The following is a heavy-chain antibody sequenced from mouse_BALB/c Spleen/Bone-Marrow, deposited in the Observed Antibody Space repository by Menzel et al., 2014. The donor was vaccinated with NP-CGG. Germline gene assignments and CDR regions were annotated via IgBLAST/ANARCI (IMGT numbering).Heavy chain of an antibody. V-gene: IGHV3-6*02. CDR1: GYSITSNFY. CDR2: ISYDGSD. Sequence: VQLQQPGPGLVKPSQSLSLTCSVTGYSITSNFYWNWIRQFPGNKLEWMGYISYDGSDNYNPSLKNRISITRDTSKNQFFLKLHSVTTEDTATYYCARDYDYAWFAYWGHGTLVTVSA. D-gene: IGHD2-4*01. J-gene: IGHJ3*01. CDR3: ARDYDYAWFAY.